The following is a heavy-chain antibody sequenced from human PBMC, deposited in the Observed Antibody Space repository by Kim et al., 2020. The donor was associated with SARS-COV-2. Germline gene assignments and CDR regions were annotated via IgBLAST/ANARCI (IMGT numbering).Heavy chain of an antibody. J-gene: IGHJ6*02. Sequence: GGSLRLSCAASGFTVSRNYMSWVRQAPGKGLEWVSIIYSGGSTYYIDSVKGRFTISRDNSKNTLYLQMNSLRAEDTAVYYCARGEPEGPYGMDVWGQGTTVTVSS. CDR2: IYSGGST. CDR1: GFTVSRNY. V-gene: IGHV3-66*01. CDR3: ARGEPEGPYGMDV.